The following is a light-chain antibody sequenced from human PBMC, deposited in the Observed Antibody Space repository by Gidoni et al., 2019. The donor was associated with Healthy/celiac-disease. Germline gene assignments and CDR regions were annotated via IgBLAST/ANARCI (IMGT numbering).Light chain of an antibody. CDR2: DVS. Sequence: QSALTQPASVSGFPGQSITISCTGTSSDVGGYNYVSWYQQHPGKAPKLMIYDVSNQPSGVSNRFSGSKSGNTASLTISGLQAEDEADYYCSSYTSSSTVVFGGGTKLTVL. V-gene: IGLV2-14*01. CDR1: SSDVGGYNY. J-gene: IGLJ2*01. CDR3: SSYTSSSTVV.